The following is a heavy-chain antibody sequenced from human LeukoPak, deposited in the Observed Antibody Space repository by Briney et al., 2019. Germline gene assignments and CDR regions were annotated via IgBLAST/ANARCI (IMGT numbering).Heavy chain of an antibody. CDR2: ISGSGGST. D-gene: IGHD3-10*01. J-gene: IGHJ4*02. CDR3: AKDDLGFGKLGY. CDR1: GFTLSSYA. V-gene: IGHV3-23*01. Sequence: PGGSLRLSCAASGFTLSSYAMSWVRQAPGKGLEWVSAISGSGGSTYYADSVKGRFTISRDNSKNTLYLQMNSLRAEDTAVYYCAKDDLGFGKLGYWGQGTLVTVSS.